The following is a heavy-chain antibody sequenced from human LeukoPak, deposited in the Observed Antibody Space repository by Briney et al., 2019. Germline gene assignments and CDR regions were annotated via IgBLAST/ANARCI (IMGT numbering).Heavy chain of an antibody. D-gene: IGHD3-22*01. V-gene: IGHV4-59*01. CDR3: VRGNYDNRGYSNPFDI. Sequence: PSETLSLTCTVSGASIISSYCSWIRQPPGKRLEWIGYIYYNGNTNSNPSLKSRVTISADTSKNEFSRKLSSVTAADTAIYYCVRGNYDNRGYSNPFDIWGQGTMVTVSS. CDR2: IYYNGNT. J-gene: IGHJ3*02. CDR1: GASIISSY.